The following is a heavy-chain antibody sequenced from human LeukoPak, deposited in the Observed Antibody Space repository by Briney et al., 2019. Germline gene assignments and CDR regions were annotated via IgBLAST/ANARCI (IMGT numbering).Heavy chain of an antibody. D-gene: IGHD3-9*01. CDR1: GYTFTSYA. J-gene: IGHJ2*01. V-gene: IGHV1-3*01. CDR3: ARGDWHWYFDL. Sequence: ASVKVSCKTSGYTFTSYAVHWVRQAPGQGLGWMGCINGGSGHARYSERFQDRVTITRDTSTNTAYLDLRSLRSQDTAVYYCARGDWHWYFDLWGRGTLVTVSS. CDR2: INGGSGHA.